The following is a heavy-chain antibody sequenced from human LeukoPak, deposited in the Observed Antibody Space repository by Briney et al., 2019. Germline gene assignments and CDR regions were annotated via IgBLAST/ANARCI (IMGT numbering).Heavy chain of an antibody. V-gene: IGHV3-48*01. J-gene: IGHJ4*02. D-gene: IGHD5-24*01. CDR3: ARDYKYAFDN. CDR2: IGIESGNR. Sequence: GGPVRLLCAPWGFTLSDYSMIWVRQARGGGLEWISYIGIESGNRNYADSVKGRFTISGDKAKNSLYLQMDSLRVEDTAVYYCARDYKYAFDNWGQGTLVTVSS. CDR1: GFTLSDYS.